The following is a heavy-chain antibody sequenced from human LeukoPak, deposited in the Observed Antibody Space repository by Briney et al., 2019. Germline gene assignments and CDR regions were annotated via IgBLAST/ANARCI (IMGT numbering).Heavy chain of an antibody. CDR3: ARVRSNRRFDY. J-gene: IGHJ4*02. Sequence: ASVKVSCKASGYTFTSYGISWVRQAPGQGLEWMGWINTNTGNPTYAQGFTGRFVFSLDTSVSTAYLQISSLKAEDTAVYYCARVRSNRRFDYWGQGTLVTVSS. V-gene: IGHV7-4-1*02. CDR2: INTNTGNP. CDR1: GYTFTSYG.